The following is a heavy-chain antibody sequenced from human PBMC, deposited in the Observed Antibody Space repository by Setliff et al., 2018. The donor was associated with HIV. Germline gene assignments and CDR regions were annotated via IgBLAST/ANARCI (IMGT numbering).Heavy chain of an antibody. Sequence: PGGSLRLSCAVSGFTFTSYGMHWVRQAPGKGLEWVAVIWYDGSEKYYVDSVKGRFTISRDNGKNSLYLQMNSLRAEDTAVYYCASSGYNYGGYYMDVWGKGTTVTVSS. J-gene: IGHJ6*03. CDR2: IWYDGSEK. CDR1: GFTFTSYG. D-gene: IGHD5-18*01. V-gene: IGHV3-33*03. CDR3: ASSGYNYGGYYMDV.